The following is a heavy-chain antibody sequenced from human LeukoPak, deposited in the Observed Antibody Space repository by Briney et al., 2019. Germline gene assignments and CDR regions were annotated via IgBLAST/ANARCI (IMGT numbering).Heavy chain of an antibody. V-gene: IGHV4-59*01. D-gene: IGHD2-21*02. CDR2: IYYSGST. CDR3: ARACGGDCNDAFDI. J-gene: IGHJ3*02. Sequence: SETLSLTCAVYGGSFSGYYWSWIRQPPGKGLEWIGYIYYSGSTNYNPSLKSQVTISVDTSKNQFSLKLSSVTAADTAVYYCARACGGDCNDAFDIWGQGTMVTVSS. CDR1: GGSFSGYY.